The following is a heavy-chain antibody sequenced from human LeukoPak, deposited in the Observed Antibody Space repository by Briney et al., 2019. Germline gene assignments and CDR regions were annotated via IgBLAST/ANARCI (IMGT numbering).Heavy chain of an antibody. V-gene: IGHV4-39*07. J-gene: IGHJ1*01. D-gene: IGHD3-10*01. Sequence: NPSETLSLTCTVSGGSISSSSDYWGWIRQPPGKGLEWIGSIYYRGSTYYNPSLQSRVTISVDTSKNQFSLKLSSVTAADTAVYYCASSMGELLWFGESTIEYFQHWGQGTLVTVSS. CDR1: GGSISSSSDY. CDR3: ASSMGELLWFGESTIEYFQH. CDR2: IYYRGST.